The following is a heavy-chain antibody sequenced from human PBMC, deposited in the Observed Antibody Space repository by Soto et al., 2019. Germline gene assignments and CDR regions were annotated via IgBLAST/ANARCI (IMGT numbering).Heavy chain of an antibody. D-gene: IGHD6-19*01. CDR1: GFTFSSYA. V-gene: IGHV3-23*01. Sequence: GSLRLSCAASGFTFSSYAMSWVRQAPGKGLEWVSAISGSGGSTYYADSVKGRFTISRDNSKNTLYLQMNSLRAEDTAVYYCAKDKISSGWTRTYYYYGMDVWGQGTTVTV. CDR3: AKDKISSGWTRTYYYYGMDV. J-gene: IGHJ6*02. CDR2: ISGSGGST.